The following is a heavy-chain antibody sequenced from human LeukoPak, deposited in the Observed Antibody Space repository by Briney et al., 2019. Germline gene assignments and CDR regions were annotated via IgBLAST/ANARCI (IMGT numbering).Heavy chain of an antibody. Sequence: GGSLRLSCAASGFTFSTYAMSWVRQAPGKGLEWVSAISATGGSTYYADSVKGRFTISRDNSKNTLYLQINTLRAEDTAVYYCANRPLDYWGQGTLVTVSS. CDR2: ISATGGST. CDR1: GFTFSTYA. CDR3: ANRPLDY. J-gene: IGHJ4*02. V-gene: IGHV3-23*01.